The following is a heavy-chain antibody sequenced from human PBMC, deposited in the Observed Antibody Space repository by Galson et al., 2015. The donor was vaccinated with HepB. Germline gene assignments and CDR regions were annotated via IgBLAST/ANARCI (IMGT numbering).Heavy chain of an antibody. D-gene: IGHD6-19*01. J-gene: IGHJ3*01. V-gene: IGHV5-10-1*01. CDR1: GYNFSNYW. CDR2: IDLVDSYT. CDR3: ARQAIGYSSRGDGVDL. Sequence: QSGAEVKKPGESLRISCQGSGYNFSNYWVTWVRQMPGEGLEWMGKIDLVDSYTNYSPSFQGHVTISTDKSISTAYLQWSSLKASDTAMYYCARQAIGYSSRGDGVDLWGQGTLVTLSS.